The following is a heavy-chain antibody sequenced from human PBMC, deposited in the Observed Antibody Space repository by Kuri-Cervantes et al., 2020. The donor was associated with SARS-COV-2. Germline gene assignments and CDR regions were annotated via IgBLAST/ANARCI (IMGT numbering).Heavy chain of an antibody. V-gene: IGHV4-59*11. CDR2: IYYSGST. J-gene: IGHJ4*02. CDR3: ARSGSYSYYFDY. CDR1: GGSISSHY. Sequence: SETLSLTCTVSGGSISSHYWSWIRQPPGKGLEWIGYIYYSGSTNYNPSLKSRVTISVDTSKNQFSLKLSSVTAADTAVYYCARSGSYSYYFDYWGQGTLVTVSP. D-gene: IGHD1-26*01.